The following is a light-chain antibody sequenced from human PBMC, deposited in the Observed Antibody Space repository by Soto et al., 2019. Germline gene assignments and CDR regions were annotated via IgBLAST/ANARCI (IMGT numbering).Light chain of an antibody. Sequence: DIQMTQSPSSLSASVGDRVTITCRASQGISKYLAWYQQKPGKVPKLLIYGASTLQSGVPSRFSGSGSGTDFTLTISSLQPEDVATYYCQKYNSAPQTFGQGTKVEIK. V-gene: IGKV1-27*01. CDR1: QGISKY. CDR3: QKYNSAPQT. J-gene: IGKJ1*01. CDR2: GAS.